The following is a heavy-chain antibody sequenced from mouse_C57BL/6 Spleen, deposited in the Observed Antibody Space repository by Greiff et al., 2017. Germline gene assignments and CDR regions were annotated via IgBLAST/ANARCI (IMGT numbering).Heavy chain of an antibody. J-gene: IGHJ4*01. CDR1: GYTFTSYW. CDR3: ARYDGYYAMDY. CDR2: IYPGSGST. V-gene: IGHV1-55*01. Sequence: VQLVESGAELVKPGASVKMSCKASGYTFTSYWITWVKQRPGQGLEWIGVIYPGSGSTNYNEKFKSKATLTVDTSSSTAYMQLSSLTSEDSAVYYGARYDGYYAMDYWGQGTSVTVSS. D-gene: IGHD2-12*01.